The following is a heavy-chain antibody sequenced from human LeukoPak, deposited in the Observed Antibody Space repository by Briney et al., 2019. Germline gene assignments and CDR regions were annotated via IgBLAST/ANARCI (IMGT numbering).Heavy chain of an antibody. J-gene: IGHJ4*02. Sequence: GGSLRLSCAASGFTFRSYGMHWVRQAPGKGLEWVAIIWYDGSNKYYADSVKGRITISRDNSKNTLYLQMNSLRAEDTAVYYCATVRGCGGDYYYIDYWGQGTLVTVSS. D-gene: IGHD2-21*02. V-gene: IGHV3-33*01. CDR2: IWYDGSNK. CDR1: GFTFRSYG. CDR3: ATVRGCGGDYYYIDY.